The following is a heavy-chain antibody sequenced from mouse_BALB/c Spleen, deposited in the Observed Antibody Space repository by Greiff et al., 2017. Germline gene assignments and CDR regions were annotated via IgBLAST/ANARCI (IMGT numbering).Heavy chain of an antibody. CDR1: GYTFTSYY. V-gene: IGHV1S16*01. CDR3: TTYGRAWFAY. J-gene: IGHJ3*01. Sequence: VQLQQPGAELVKPGASVKLSCKASGYTFTSYYMYWVKQRPGQGLEWIGGINPSNGGTNFNEKFKSKATLTVDKSSSTAYMQLSSLTSEDSAVYYCTTYGRAWFAYWGQGTLVTVSA. CDR2: INPSNGGT. D-gene: IGHD1-1*02.